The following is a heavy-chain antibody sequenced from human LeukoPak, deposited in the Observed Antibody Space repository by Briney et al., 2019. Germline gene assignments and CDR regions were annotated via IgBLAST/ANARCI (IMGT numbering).Heavy chain of an antibody. CDR1: GFTFSSYE. Sequence: GGSLRLSCAASGFTFSSYEMNWVRQAPGRGLEWVSYISSSGSTIYHADSVKGRFTISRDNAKNSLFLQMNSLRVEDTAVYYCARDPMLDNWGQGTLVTVSS. D-gene: IGHD3-10*02. CDR3: ARDPMLDN. V-gene: IGHV3-48*03. J-gene: IGHJ4*02. CDR2: ISSSGSTI.